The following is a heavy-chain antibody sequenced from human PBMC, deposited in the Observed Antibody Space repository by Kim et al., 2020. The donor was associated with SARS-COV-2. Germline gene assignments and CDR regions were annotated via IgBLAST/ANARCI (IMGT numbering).Heavy chain of an antibody. V-gene: IGHV1-69*04. CDR3: ARYYDFWSGSTDYYMDV. J-gene: IGHJ6*03. CDR1: GGTFSSYA. Sequence: SVKVSCKASGGTFSSYAISWVRQAPGQGLEWMGRIIPILGIANYAQKFQGRVTITADKSTSTAYMELSSLRSEDTAVYYCARYYDFWSGSTDYYMDVWGKGTTVTVSS. D-gene: IGHD3-3*01. CDR2: IIPILGIA.